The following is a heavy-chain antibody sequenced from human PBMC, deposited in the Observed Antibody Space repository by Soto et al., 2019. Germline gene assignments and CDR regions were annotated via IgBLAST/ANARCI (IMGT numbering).Heavy chain of an antibody. D-gene: IGHD5-18*01. Sequence: SETLSLTCTVSGGSVISGDHYWSWIRQPPGKELEFIAYVFYSGSDNYNPSLKNRVTTSIDTSKNHFSLNLRSVTAAVTAVYYCARGRGYGYGIDYCGRGALVTVSS. V-gene: IGHV4-61*03. J-gene: IGHJ4*02. CDR3: ARGRGYGYGIDY. CDR1: GGSVISGDHY. CDR2: VFYSGSD.